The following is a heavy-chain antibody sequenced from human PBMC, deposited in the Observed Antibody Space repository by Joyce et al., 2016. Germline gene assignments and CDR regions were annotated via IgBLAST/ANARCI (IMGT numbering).Heavy chain of an antibody. V-gene: IGHV5-51*01. D-gene: IGHD3-10*01. CDR2: IYPGQPDNSDG. CDR3: ARSGRDRGLIF. Sequence: EMQLVQSESEVKNPGESLKISCQVAGRNFDNYWIAWVRQMPGKGLEWMGLIYPGQPDNSDGRYSPSCRGRVTISADRSTTTAYLHFNSLRDSDTAMYYCARSGRDRGLIFWGQGTVVIVSS. CDR1: GRNFDNYW. J-gene: IGHJ4*02.